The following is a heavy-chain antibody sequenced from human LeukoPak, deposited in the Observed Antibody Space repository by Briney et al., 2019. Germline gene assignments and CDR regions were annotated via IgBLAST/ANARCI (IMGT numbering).Heavy chain of an antibody. V-gene: IGHV1-2*02. D-gene: IGHD1-26*01. CDR2: INPNSGGT. CDR1: GYTFTGYY. Sequence: ASVKVSCKASGYTFTGYYMHWVRQAPGQGLEWMGWINPNSGGTNYAQKFQGRVTMTRDTSISTAYMELSRLRSDDTAVYYCARENTAYAPGLVGHYYFDYWGQGTLVTVSS. CDR3: ARENTAYAPGLVGHYYFDY. J-gene: IGHJ4*02.